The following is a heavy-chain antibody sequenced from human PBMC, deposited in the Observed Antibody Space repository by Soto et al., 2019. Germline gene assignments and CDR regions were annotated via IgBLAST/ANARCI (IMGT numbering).Heavy chain of an antibody. CDR1: GFTVSSNY. CDR2: IYSGGST. CDR3: ARDEDTAMATD. J-gene: IGHJ4*02. D-gene: IGHD5-18*01. Sequence: EVQLVESGGGLVQPGGSLRLSCAASGFTVSSNYMSWVRQAPGKGLEWVSVIYSGGSTYYADSVKGRFTISRHNSKNTLYLQMNSLRAEDTAVYSCARDEDTAMATDWGQGTLVTVSS. V-gene: IGHV3-53*04.